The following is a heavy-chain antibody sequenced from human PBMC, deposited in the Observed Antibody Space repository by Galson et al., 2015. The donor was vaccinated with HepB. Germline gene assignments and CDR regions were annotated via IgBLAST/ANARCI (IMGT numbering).Heavy chain of an antibody. CDR1: GFTFSSYA. CDR3: TRHGGYSYGIDY. Sequence: SLRLSCAASGFTFSSYAMHWVRQATGKGLEWVAAISYDGSNKYYADSLKGRVTISRDNSKNTLYQQMNTLRAEDTVVYYCTRHGGYSYGIDYWGQGTLVTVSS. D-gene: IGHD5-18*01. V-gene: IGHV3-30-3*01. J-gene: IGHJ4*02. CDR2: ISYDGSNK.